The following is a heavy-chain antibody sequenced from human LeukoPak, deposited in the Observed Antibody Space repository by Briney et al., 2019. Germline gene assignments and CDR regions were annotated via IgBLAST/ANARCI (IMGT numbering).Heavy chain of an antibody. CDR1: GFTFSNYG. D-gene: IGHD3-10*01. J-gene: IGHJ5*02. V-gene: IGHV3-30*18. Sequence: GGSLRLSCAASGFTFSNYGMHWVRQGPGKGLEWVAVISYDGSNKHYADSVNGRFTISRDNSKNTLYLQMNSLRVEGSAVYYCAKPLYFGESLNWFDPWGQGTLVTVSS. CDR3: AKPLYFGESLNWFDP. CDR2: ISYDGSNK.